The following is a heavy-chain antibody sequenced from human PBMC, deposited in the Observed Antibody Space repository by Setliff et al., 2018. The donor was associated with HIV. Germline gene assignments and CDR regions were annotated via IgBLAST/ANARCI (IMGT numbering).Heavy chain of an antibody. J-gene: IGHJ4*02. CDR3: AKGDSFVFSYVYPDY. D-gene: IGHD3-22*01. Sequence: GGSLRLSCAASGFTFSSYAMHWVRQAPGKGLEWVAVISYDGSNKYYADSVKGRFTISRDNSNNTLYLQMNSLRAEDAAVYNCAKGDSFVFSYVYPDYWGPGTLVTVSS. V-gene: IGHV3-30*04. CDR2: ISYDGSNK. CDR1: GFTFSSYA.